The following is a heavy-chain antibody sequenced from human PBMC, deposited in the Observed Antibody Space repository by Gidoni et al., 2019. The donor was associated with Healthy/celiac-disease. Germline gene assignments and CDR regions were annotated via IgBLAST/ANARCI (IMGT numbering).Heavy chain of an antibody. CDR2: INHSGST. V-gene: IGHV4-34*01. CDR3: ARVYSGYGWRGPDY. D-gene: IGHD5-12*01. CDR1: GGSFSGYY. Sequence: QVQLQQWGAGLLKPSETLSLTCAVYGGSFSGYYWSWIRQPPGKGLEWIGEINHSGSTNYNPSLKSRVTISVDTSKNQFSLKLSSVTAADTAVYYCARVYSGYGWRGPDYWGQGTLVTVSS. J-gene: IGHJ4*02.